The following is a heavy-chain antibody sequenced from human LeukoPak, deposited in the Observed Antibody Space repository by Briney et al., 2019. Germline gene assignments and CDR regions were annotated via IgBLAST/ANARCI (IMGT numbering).Heavy chain of an antibody. V-gene: IGHV3-23*01. D-gene: IGHD3-9*01. Sequence: SGGSLRLSCAASGFTFSSNAMSWVRQAPGKGLEWVSAVSVSADSTYYADSVKGRFTISRDNSRNMVYLQMNSLRAEDTAVYYCAKASPYYDILTRYYYYFDYWGQGTLVTVSS. CDR3: AKASPYYDILTRYYYYFDY. CDR1: GFTFSSNA. CDR2: VSVSADST. J-gene: IGHJ4*02.